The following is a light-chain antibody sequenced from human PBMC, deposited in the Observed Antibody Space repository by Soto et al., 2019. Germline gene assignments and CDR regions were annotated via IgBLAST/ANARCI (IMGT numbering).Light chain of an antibody. CDR1: QSVRSN. J-gene: IGKJ4*01. CDR2: GAS. CDR3: QQYNNWPSLT. Sequence: EIVMTQSPATLSVSQGERATLSCRASQSVRSNLAWYQQKPGQASRLFIYGASTMATGIPARFSGSGAGTDFTLTISSLQSEDFAVYYCQQYNNWPSLTFGGGTKVEIK. V-gene: IGKV3-15*01.